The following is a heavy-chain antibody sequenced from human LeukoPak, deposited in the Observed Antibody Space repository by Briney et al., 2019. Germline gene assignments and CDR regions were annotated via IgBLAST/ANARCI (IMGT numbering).Heavy chain of an antibody. V-gene: IGHV3-74*01. Sequence: PGGSLRLSCAASGFTFSSYWMHWVRQAPGKGLVWVSRINTDGSSTSYADSVKGRLTISRDNAKNTLYLQMNSLRAEDTAVYYCARESRGVVVHMDVWGKGTTVTVSS. CDR1: GFTFSSYW. CDR3: ARESRGVVVHMDV. D-gene: IGHD2-15*01. J-gene: IGHJ6*03. CDR2: INTDGSST.